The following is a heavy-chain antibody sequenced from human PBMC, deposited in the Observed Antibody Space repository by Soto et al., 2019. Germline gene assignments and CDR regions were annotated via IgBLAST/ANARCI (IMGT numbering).Heavy chain of an antibody. J-gene: IGHJ5*02. CDR3: AGSGEYPRLFDP. CDR1: GYTFTSYG. D-gene: IGHD3-10*01. Sequence: GASVKVSCKASGYTFTSYGISWVRQAPGQGLEWMGWISAYNGNTNYAQKLQGRVTMTTDTSTSTAYQELRSLRCDDTAVYYCAGSGEYPRLFDPWGQGTLVTVSS. CDR2: ISAYNGNT. V-gene: IGHV1-18*01.